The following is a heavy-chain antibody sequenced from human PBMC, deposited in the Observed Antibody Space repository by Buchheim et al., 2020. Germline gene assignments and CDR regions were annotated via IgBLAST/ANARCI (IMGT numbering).Heavy chain of an antibody. Sequence: QITLKESGPTLVKPTQTLTLTCSCSGFSLTAIEVSVGWIRQPPGKALEWLALTHGDNTEEYSPSLKSRLTITKDTSNNQVVLTMANVDPVDTATYYCVRRHFCSRGPAYWGPGTL. CDR2: THGDNTE. CDR1: GFSLTAIEVS. V-gene: IGHV2-5*02. J-gene: IGHJ4*01. CDR3: VRRHFCSRGPAY. D-gene: IGHD2-15*01.